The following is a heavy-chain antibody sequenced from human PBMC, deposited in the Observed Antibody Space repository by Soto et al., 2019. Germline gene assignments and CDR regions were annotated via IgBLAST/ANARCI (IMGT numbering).Heavy chain of an antibody. CDR3: ARSTREWLASYYGMDV. CDR1: GGTFSSYA. V-gene: IGHV1-69*13. CDR2: IIPIFGTA. J-gene: IGHJ6*02. D-gene: IGHD6-19*01. Sequence: ASVKVSCKASGGTFSSYAISWVRQAPGQGLEWMGGIIPIFGTANYAQRFQGRVTITADESTSTAYMELSSLRSEDTAVYYCARSTREWLASYYGMDVWGQVPTVTFS.